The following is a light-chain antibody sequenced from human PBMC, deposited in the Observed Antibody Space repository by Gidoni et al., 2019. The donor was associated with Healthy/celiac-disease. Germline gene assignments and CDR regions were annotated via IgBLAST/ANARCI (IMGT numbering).Light chain of an antibody. CDR1: QSISSY. Sequence: DTQMTQSPSSLSASVGDRVTITCRASQSISSYLNWYQQKPGKAPKLLIYAASSLQSGVPSRFSGSGSGTDFTLTISSLQPEDFATYYCQQSQSTPITFXQXTRLXIK. V-gene: IGKV1-39*01. J-gene: IGKJ5*01. CDR3: QQSQSTPIT. CDR2: AAS.